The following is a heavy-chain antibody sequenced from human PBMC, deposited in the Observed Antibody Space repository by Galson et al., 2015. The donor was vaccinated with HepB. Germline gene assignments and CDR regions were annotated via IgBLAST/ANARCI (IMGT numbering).Heavy chain of an antibody. CDR1: GGTFSNYA. D-gene: IGHD2-21*02. CDR3: ASPYCGGDCYSYYYYYGMDV. V-gene: IGHV1-69*04. CDR2: IIPFLAIT. J-gene: IGHJ6*02. Sequence: SVKVSCKASGGTFSNYAINWVRQAPGQGLEWMGRIIPFLAITNYAQKFRGRVTITADKSTSTAYMELSSLRSEDTAVYYCASPYCGGDCYSYYYYYGMDVWGQGTTVTVSS.